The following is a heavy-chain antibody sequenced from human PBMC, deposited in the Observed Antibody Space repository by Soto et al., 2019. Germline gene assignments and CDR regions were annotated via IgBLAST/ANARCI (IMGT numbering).Heavy chain of an antibody. CDR1: GGSIRSGGYS. CDR2: IYHSGST. J-gene: IGHJ4*02. D-gene: IGHD4-4*01. V-gene: IGHV4-30-2*01. Sequence: SETLSLTCAFSGGSIRSGGYSWSWIRQPPGKGLEWIGYIYHSGSTYYNPSLKSRVTISVDRSKNQFSLKLSSVTAADTAVYYCARGMTTVTTLDYWGQGTLVTVSS. CDR3: ARGMTTVTTLDY.